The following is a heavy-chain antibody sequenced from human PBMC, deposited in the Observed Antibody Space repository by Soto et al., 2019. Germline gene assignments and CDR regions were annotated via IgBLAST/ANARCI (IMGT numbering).Heavy chain of an antibody. CDR3: AHKPIYCTGGSCFYFDY. V-gene: IGHV2-5*02. J-gene: IGHJ4*02. CDR2: IYWDDDK. Sequence: QITLKESGPTLVKPTQTLTLTCTFSGFSLSSSGVGVGWIRQPPGKALEWLALIYWDDDKRYSPSLKSRLTTTKXXSXHXXVLTMTNMDPVDTATYYCAHKPIYCTGGSCFYFDYWGQGTLVTVSS. D-gene: IGHD2-15*01. CDR1: GFSLSSSGVG.